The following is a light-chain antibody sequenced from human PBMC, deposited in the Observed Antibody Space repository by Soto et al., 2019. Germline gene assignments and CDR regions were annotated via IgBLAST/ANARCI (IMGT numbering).Light chain of an antibody. Sequence: EIVLTQSPATLSLSPGERATLSCRASQSVSSYLAWDQQKPGQAPMLLIYDASNRATGIPARFSGSGSGTDFTLTISSLEPEACAVYDCQHRSNWQYTVGQGTKLEIK. CDR3: QHRSNWQYT. V-gene: IGKV3-11*01. J-gene: IGKJ2*01. CDR1: QSVSSY. CDR2: DAS.